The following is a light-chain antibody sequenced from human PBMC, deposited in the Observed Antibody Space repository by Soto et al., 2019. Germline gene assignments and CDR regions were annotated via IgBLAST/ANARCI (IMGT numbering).Light chain of an antibody. V-gene: IGKV1-39*01. CDR2: AAS. CDR1: QSISSY. Sequence: DIQMTQSPSSLSASVGERVTITCRASQSISSYLTWYQQKPGKAPKLLIYAASSLQSGVPSRFSCSGSWADFTRTISSLQPEDFATYYCQHSYSTLYTFGQGTKLEI. J-gene: IGKJ2*01. CDR3: QHSYSTLYT.